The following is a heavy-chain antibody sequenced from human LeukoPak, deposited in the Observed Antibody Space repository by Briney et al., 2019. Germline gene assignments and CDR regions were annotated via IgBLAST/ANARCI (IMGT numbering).Heavy chain of an antibody. CDR1: GYTFTIYA. D-gene: IGHD6-19*01. Sequence: GASVKVSCKASGYTFTIYAMNWVRQAPGQGLEWMGWINTNTGNPTYAQGFTGRFVFSLDTSVSTAYLQISSLKAEDTAAYYCAREAVRGWYNFDYWGQGTLVTVSS. CDR3: AREAVRGWYNFDY. V-gene: IGHV7-4-1*02. CDR2: INTNTGNP. J-gene: IGHJ4*02.